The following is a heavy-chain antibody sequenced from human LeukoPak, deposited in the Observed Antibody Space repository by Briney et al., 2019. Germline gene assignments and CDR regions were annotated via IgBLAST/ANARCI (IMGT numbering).Heavy chain of an antibody. Sequence: PGRSLRLSCAASGFTFDDYAMHWVRHAPGKGLEWVSGISWNSGSIGYADSVKGRFTISRDNAKNTLYLQMNSLRAEDTAVYYCAKEGEYYYYDSSGYYLDYWGQGTLVTVSS. CDR3: AKEGEYYYYDSSGYYLDY. J-gene: IGHJ4*02. V-gene: IGHV3-9*01. CDR2: ISWNSGSI. CDR1: GFTFDDYA. D-gene: IGHD3-22*01.